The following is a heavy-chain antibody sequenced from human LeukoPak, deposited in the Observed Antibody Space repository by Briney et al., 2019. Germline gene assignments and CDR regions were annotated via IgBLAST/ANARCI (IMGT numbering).Heavy chain of an antibody. CDR3: ARDGGDYYDSSGYPFHH. J-gene: IGHJ1*01. Sequence: GGSLTLFCAASGFTFGSYNMNWVRQAPGKGLEWVSSISTSSSYIYYADSVKGRFTISRDNAKKSLYLQMKSLRAGDTAVYYCARDGGDYYDSSGYPFHHWGQGTLVTVSS. CDR2: ISTSSSYI. CDR1: GFTFGSYN. D-gene: IGHD3-22*01. V-gene: IGHV3-21*01.